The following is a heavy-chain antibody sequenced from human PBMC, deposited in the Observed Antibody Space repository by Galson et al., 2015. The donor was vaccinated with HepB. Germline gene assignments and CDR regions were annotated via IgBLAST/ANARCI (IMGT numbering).Heavy chain of an antibody. CDR2: ISGSATSP. J-gene: IGHJ3*01. Sequence: LRLSCAASGFTFSSYAMSWVRQAPGKGLEWVATISGSATSPNYADSVKGRFTISRDNSKNTLYLQMNSLRAEDTAVYYCAKLEAVAGGAFDVWGQGTMVTVSS. CDR1: GFTFSSYA. D-gene: IGHD6-19*01. V-gene: IGHV3-23*01. CDR3: AKLEAVAGGAFDV.